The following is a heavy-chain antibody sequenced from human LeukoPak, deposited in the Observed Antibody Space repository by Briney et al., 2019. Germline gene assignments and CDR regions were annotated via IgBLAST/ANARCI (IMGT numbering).Heavy chain of an antibody. CDR3: AKDRVVVAATYYYYYMDV. J-gene: IGHJ6*03. CDR2: IRYDGSNK. D-gene: IGHD2-15*01. V-gene: IGHV3-30*02. CDR1: GFTFSSYG. Sequence: WGSLRLSCAASGFTFSSYGMHWVRQAPGKGLEWVAFIRYDGSNKYYADSVKGRFTISRDNSKNTLYLQMNSLRAEDTAVYYCAKDRVVVAATYYYYYMDVWGKGTTVTISS.